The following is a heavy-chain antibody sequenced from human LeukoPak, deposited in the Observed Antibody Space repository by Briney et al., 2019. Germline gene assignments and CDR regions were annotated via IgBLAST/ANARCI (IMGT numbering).Heavy chain of an antibody. V-gene: IGHV4-4*07. Sequence: SETLSLTCTVSDXSISNYFWSWIRQPAGKGLEWIGRIYPSGSTNCNPSLKSRVTMSVDTSKNQFSLKLSSVTAADTAVYYCARTSSSSWSYGMDVWGQGTTVTVSS. CDR3: ARTSSSSWSYGMDV. D-gene: IGHD6-13*01. CDR1: DXSISNYF. CDR2: IYPSGST. J-gene: IGHJ6*02.